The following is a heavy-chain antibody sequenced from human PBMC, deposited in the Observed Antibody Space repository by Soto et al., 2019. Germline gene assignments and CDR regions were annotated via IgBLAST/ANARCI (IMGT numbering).Heavy chain of an antibody. CDR2: VNHSGST. CDR1: GTSFTDYY. CDR3: ARGRVGATHWNWFGP. D-gene: IGHD1-26*01. V-gene: IGHV4-34*01. J-gene: IGHJ5*02. Sequence: SETLSLTCAVYGTSFTDYYWSWIRQPPGKGLEWIGEVNHSGSTNYNPSLKSRVSISVDTSKNHFSLNLYSVTAADPAVYYCARGRVGATHWNWFGPWGQGTQVTVSS.